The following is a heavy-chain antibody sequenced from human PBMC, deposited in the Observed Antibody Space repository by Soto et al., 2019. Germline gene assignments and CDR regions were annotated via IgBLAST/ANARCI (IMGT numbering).Heavy chain of an antibody. D-gene: IGHD5-18*01. V-gene: IGHV4-34*01. Sequence: PSETLSLTCAVYGGSFSGYYWSWIRQPPGKGLEWIGEINHSGSTNYNPSLKSRVTISVDTSKNQFSLKLSSVTAADTAVYYCARGHRYGAAMVYYYYYYGMNVWGQGTTVTVS. J-gene: IGHJ6*02. CDR2: INHSGST. CDR3: ARGHRYGAAMVYYYYYYGMNV. CDR1: GGSFSGYY.